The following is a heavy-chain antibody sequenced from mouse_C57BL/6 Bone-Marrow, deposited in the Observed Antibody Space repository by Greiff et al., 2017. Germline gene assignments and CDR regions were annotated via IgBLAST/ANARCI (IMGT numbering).Heavy chain of an antibody. V-gene: IGHV14-4*01. CDR1: GFTIKDYY. CDR3: TPYYGLDY. CDR2: IDPGNGDT. Sequence: EVQLMESGAELVRPGASVKLSCTASGFTIKDYYMHWVTQRPEQGLEWIGWIDPGNGDTEYASKFQGKATITADTSSNTAYLQLSSLTSEDTAVYYCTPYYGLDYWGQGTTLTVSS. J-gene: IGHJ2*01. D-gene: IGHD2-10*01.